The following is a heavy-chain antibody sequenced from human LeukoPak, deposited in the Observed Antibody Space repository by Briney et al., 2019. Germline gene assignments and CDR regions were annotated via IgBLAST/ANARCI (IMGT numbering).Heavy chain of an antibody. D-gene: IGHD3-10*01. V-gene: IGHV1-2*02. J-gene: IGHJ4*02. CDR2: IHPNNGAT. CDR1: GYTFTGSGWF. CDR3: ARDGPAQMVDFDY. Sequence: GASVKVSCKASGYTFTGSGWFLYWLRQAPGQGLECVGWIHPNNGATLYAQKFQGRVAMTTDTSISTAYMELSRLQPDDTAMYYCARDGPAQMVDFDYWGQGTLVTVSS.